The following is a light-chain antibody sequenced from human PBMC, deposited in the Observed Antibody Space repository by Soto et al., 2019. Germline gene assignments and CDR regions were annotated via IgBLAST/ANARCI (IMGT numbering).Light chain of an antibody. J-gene: IGKJ2*01. CDR1: QSVLYSSNNKNN. CDR2: WAS. CDR3: QQHFSSPYT. Sequence: DIVMTQSPDSLAVSLGERATINCKSSQSVLYSSNNKNNLAWYQQKPGQPPKLLIYWASTRESGVPDRFSGSGSETDFTLTISSLQAEDVAIYYCQQHFSSPYTFGQGTKLEIK. V-gene: IGKV4-1*01.